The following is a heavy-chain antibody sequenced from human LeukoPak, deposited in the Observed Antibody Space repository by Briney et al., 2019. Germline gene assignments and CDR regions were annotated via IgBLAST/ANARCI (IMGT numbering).Heavy chain of an antibody. CDR3: AREGNGYGDYYFDQ. V-gene: IGHV4-61*09. CDR2: IYISGGT. CDR1: GDSVSSGNYY. D-gene: IGHD4-17*01. J-gene: IGHJ4*02. Sequence: PSETLSLTCTVSGDSVSSGNYYWSWIRQPAGKGLEWIGHIYISGGTNYNPSLKSRVTISVDTSKNQFSLKLSSVTAADTAVYYCAREGNGYGDYYFDQWGQGTLVTVSS.